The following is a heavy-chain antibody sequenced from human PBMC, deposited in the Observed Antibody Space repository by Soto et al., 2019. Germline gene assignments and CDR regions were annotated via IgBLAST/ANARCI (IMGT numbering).Heavy chain of an antibody. CDR3: AKDTDYYDSSGYYRSPY. V-gene: IGHV3-30*18. D-gene: IGHD3-22*01. CDR1: GFTFSSYG. J-gene: IGHJ4*02. Sequence: GGSLRLSCAASGFTFSSYGMHWVRQAPGKGLEWVAVISYDGSNKYYADSVKGRFTISRDNSKNTLYLQMNSLRAEDTAVYYCAKDTDYYDSSGYYRSPYWGQGTLVTAPQ. CDR2: ISYDGSNK.